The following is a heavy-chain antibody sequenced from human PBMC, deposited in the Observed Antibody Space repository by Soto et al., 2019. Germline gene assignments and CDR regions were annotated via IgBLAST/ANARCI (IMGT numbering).Heavy chain of an antibody. D-gene: IGHD2-2*01. CDR1: GGTFNSYA. J-gene: IGHJ6*02. V-gene: IGHV1-69*01. CDR2: IIPIFATA. CDR3: ARSVSFRYQLLKRGMDV. Sequence: QVQLVQFGAEVKKPGSSVKVSCKASGGTFNSYAISWVRQAPGQGLEWMGGIIPIFATANYAQKFQGRVMITVDESTSTAYMELSSLRSEDTAVYYCARSVSFRYQLLKRGMDVWGQGTTVTVSS.